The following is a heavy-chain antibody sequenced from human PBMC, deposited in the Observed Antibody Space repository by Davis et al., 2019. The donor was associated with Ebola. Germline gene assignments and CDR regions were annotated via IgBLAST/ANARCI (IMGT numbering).Heavy chain of an antibody. V-gene: IGHV1-69*13. D-gene: IGHD5-12*01. CDR2: IIPIFGTA. Sequence: SVKVSCKASGGTFSSYGISWVRQAPGQGLEWMGGIIPIFGTANYAQKFQGRVTITADESTSTAYMELSSLRSEDTAVYYCARDTSGGYDLVWFDPWGQGTLVTVSS. J-gene: IGHJ5*02. CDR1: GGTFSSYG. CDR3: ARDTSGGYDLVWFDP.